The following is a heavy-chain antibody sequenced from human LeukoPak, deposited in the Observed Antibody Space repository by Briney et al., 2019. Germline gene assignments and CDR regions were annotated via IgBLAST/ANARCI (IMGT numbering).Heavy chain of an antibody. D-gene: IGHD3-22*01. CDR3: ATDTWGYYDSSNYYRQADY. J-gene: IGHJ4*02. V-gene: IGHV1-2*06. CDR2: INPNSGGT. Sequence: GASVKVSCKASGYTFTGYYMHWLRQAPGQGLEWMGRINPNSGGTNYAQKFQGRVTMTRDTSINTAYMDLSRLGSDDTAVYYCATDTWGYYDSSNYYRQADYWGQGTLVTVSS. CDR1: GYTFTGYY.